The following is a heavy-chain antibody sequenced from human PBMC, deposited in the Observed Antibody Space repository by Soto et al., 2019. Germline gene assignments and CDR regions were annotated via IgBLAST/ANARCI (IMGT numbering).Heavy chain of an antibody. D-gene: IGHD6-6*01. CDR1: GGTFSSYA. J-gene: IGHJ4*02. Sequence: GASVKVSCKASGGTFSSYAISWVRQAPGQGLEWMGGIIPIFGTANYAQKFQGRVTITADESTSTAYMELSSLRSEDTAVYYCASYSSSSGFTDYWGQGTLVTVSS. CDR2: IIPIFGTA. CDR3: ASYSSSSGFTDY. V-gene: IGHV1-69*13.